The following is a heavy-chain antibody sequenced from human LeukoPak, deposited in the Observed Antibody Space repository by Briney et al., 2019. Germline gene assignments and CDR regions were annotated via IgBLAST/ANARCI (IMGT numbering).Heavy chain of an antibody. CDR3: ARQVVAVAGTGYFDY. CDR2: IYYSGST. Sequence: SETLSLTCTVSGVSIRGSSYYWGWIRQPPGKGLEWIGSIYYSGSTYYNASLKSRGTISVDTSKNQFSLKLNSVTAADTAVYFCARQVVAVAGTGYFDYWGQGTLVTVSS. CDR1: GVSIRGSSYY. J-gene: IGHJ4*02. V-gene: IGHV4-39*01. D-gene: IGHD6-19*01.